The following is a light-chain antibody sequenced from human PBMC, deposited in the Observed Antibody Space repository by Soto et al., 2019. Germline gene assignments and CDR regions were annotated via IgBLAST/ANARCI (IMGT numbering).Light chain of an antibody. Sequence: DIQMTQSPSSLSASLGDRVTVTCRASQSISTYLNWFQQRPGKAPKLLIYGAYTLQDGVPSRFSGSGSETKFTLTISSLQPEDFATYYCQQSFGAPRTFGQGTKVDIK. V-gene: IGKV1-39*01. CDR3: QQSFGAPRT. CDR2: GAY. CDR1: QSISTY. J-gene: IGKJ1*01.